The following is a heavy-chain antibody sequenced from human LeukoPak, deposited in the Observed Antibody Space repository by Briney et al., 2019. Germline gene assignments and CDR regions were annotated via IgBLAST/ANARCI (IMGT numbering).Heavy chain of an antibody. V-gene: IGHV1-2*02. CDR2: ISPNSGGT. Sequence: ASVKVSWKAPGYTYTDYYIHWVRQAPGQGLEWMGWISPNSGGTNYAQKFQGRVTMTRDTSISTAYMELSRLTSDDTAVYYCARGVAAVGGRWFDPWGQGTLVTVSS. J-gene: IGHJ5*02. CDR3: ARGVAAVGGRWFDP. D-gene: IGHD6-13*01. CDR1: GYTYTDYY.